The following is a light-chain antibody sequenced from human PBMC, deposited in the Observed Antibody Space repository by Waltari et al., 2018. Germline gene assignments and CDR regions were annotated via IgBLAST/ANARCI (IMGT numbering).Light chain of an antibody. CDR3: NSYAGSSSWV. CDR2: DVS. Sequence: QSALTQPASVSGSPGPSIPISCTGTSSDVGFYNYVSWYQQHPGKAPKLMIYDVSERPSGVSNRFSGSKSGNTASLTISGLQADDEADYYCNSYAGSSSWVFGGGTKLTVL. CDR1: SSDVGFYNY. V-gene: IGLV2-14*01. J-gene: IGLJ3*02.